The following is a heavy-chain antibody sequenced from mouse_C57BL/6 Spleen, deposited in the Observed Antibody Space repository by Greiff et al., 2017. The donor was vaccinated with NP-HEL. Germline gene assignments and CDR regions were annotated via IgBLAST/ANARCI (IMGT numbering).Heavy chain of an antibody. CDR1: GYSFTSYY. Sequence: VQLVESGPGLVKPGASVKISCKASGYSFTSYYIHWVKQRPGQGLEWIGWICPGSGNTKYKEKFKGKATLTADTSSSTAYMQLSSLTSEDSAVYYCARNGDAMDYWGQGTSVTVSS. V-gene: IGHV1-66*01. J-gene: IGHJ4*01. CDR2: ICPGSGNT. CDR3: ARNGDAMDY.